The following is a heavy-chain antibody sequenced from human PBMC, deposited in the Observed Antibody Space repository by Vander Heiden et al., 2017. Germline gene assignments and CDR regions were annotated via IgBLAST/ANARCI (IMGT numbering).Heavy chain of an antibody. J-gene: IGHJ6*02. D-gene: IGHD6-25*01. CDR1: GFTLYDYA. CDR2: ISWNSGSI. CDR3: AKDKAVRPRAYYYYYGMDV. V-gene: IGHV3-9*01. Sequence: EVQLVASGGGLVQPGRSLRLSCAASGFTLYDYAMHWVRQAPGKGLELVSGISWNSGSIGYADSVKGRFTISRENAKNSLYLQMNSLRAEDTALYYCAKDKAVRPRAYYYYYGMDVWGQGTTVTVSS.